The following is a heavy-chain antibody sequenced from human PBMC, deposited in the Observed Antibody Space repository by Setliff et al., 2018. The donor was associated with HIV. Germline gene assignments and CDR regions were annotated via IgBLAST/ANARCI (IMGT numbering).Heavy chain of an antibody. CDR3: AREDHYDRFLDH. J-gene: IGHJ5*02. Sequence: ASVKVSCKASGYTFTGYDIHWVRQAPGQGLEWMGRISPNSGDTSYAQKFQGRVAMTRDTSISTAYMDLTRLRSDDTAVYYCAREDHYDRFLDHWGQGALVTVSS. V-gene: IGHV1-2*06. D-gene: IGHD3-22*01. CDR1: GYTFTGYD. CDR2: ISPNSGDT.